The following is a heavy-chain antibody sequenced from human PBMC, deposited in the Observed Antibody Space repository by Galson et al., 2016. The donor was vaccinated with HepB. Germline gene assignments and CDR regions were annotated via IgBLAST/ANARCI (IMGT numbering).Heavy chain of an antibody. D-gene: IGHD6-19*01. J-gene: IGHJ3*01. CDR2: TNQDGSGK. V-gene: IGHV3-7*01. CDR3: VSGYTSGI. CDR1: GFTLSAYW. Sequence: SLRLSCAASGFTLSAYWMAWIRQAPGKGLEWVANTNQDGSGKHYVDSAKGRFTVSRDNAKNSLFLDMNSLRAEDTAVYYCVSGYTSGIWGQGTTVTVSS.